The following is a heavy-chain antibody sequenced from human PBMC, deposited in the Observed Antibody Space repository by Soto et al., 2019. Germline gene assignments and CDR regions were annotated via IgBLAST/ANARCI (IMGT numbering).Heavy chain of an antibody. Sequence: QLQLQESGPGLVKPSETLSLTCTVSGGSISSSSYYWGWIRQPPGKGLEWIGSIYYSGSTYYNPSLKSRVTXXVXTXMTQFSLKLRSVTAADTAVYYCASHYSSSWVGWFDPWGQGTLVTVSS. D-gene: IGHD6-13*01. CDR3: ASHYSSSWVGWFDP. CDR1: GGSISSSSYY. CDR2: IYYSGST. V-gene: IGHV4-39*01. J-gene: IGHJ5*02.